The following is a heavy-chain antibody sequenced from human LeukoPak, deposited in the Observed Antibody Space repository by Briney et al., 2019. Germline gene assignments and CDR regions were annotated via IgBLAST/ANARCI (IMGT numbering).Heavy chain of an antibody. J-gene: IGHJ6*03. CDR3: AKALPFFHGSGRNYYYYMDV. V-gene: IGHV3-23*01. Sequence: PGGSLRLSCAASGFTYSTYAMTWVRQAPGKGLEWVSTISSSGDNTYYADSVKGRFTISRDESKNTLYLQMNTLRVEDTAVYYCAKALPFFHGSGRNYYYYMDVWGKGTTVTVSS. CDR1: GFTYSTYA. D-gene: IGHD3-10*01. CDR2: ISSSGDNT.